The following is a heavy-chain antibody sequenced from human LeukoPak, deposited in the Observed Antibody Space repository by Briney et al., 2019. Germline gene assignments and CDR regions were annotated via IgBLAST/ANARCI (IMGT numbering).Heavy chain of an antibody. CDR3: SRGAAYHAFDI. V-gene: IGHV3-74*01. Sequence: PGGSLRLSCAASGFTFSSYWMHWVRQAPGKGLVWVSRINNDGSNIIYADSVKGRFTFSRDNAKNTLYLQMNSLRAEDTAVYYCSRGAAYHAFDIWGQGTTVTVSS. CDR2: INNDGSNI. CDR1: GFTFSSYW. D-gene: IGHD1-26*01. J-gene: IGHJ3*02.